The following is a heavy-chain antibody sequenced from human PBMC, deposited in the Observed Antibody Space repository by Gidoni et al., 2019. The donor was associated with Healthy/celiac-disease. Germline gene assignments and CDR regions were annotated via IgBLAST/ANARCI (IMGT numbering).Heavy chain of an antibody. V-gene: IGHV3-43*01. CDR2: ISWDGGST. CDR1: GFTFADYT. CDR3: AKDMGCSSTSCYIYGMDV. J-gene: IGHJ6*02. D-gene: IGHD2-2*02. Sequence: EVQLVESGGVVVQPGGSLRLSCAASGFTFADYTMHWVRQAPGKGLEWVSLISWDGGSTYYADSVKGRFTISRDNSKNSLYLQMNSLRTEDTALYYCAKDMGCSSTSCYIYGMDVWGQGTTVTVSS.